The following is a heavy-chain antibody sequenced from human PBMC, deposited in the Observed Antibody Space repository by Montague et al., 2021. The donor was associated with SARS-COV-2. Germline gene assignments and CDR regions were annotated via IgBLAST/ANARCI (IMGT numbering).Heavy chain of an antibody. CDR1: GGSFSGYY. D-gene: IGHD3-10*01. V-gene: IGHV4-34*01. Sequence: SETLSLTCAVYGGSFSGYYWSWIRQPPGKGLEWIGEINHSGSINYNPSLKSRVTISVDTSKNQFSLKLSSVTAADTAVYYRAGGRTLNILWFRELLGLCYWGQGTLVTVSS. CDR2: INHSGSI. J-gene: IGHJ4*02. CDR3: AGGRTLNILWFRELLGLCY.